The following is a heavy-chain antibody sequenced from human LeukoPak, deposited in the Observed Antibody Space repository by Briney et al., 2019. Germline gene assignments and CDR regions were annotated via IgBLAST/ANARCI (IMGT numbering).Heavy chain of an antibody. Sequence: SETLSLTCTVSGYSISSGFYWGWIRQPPGKMLEWIEMLYHSGNTYYNPSLKSRVAMSLDTSKNQFSLKLYSLTAADTAVYYCARFEGGYSYGDDAFDIWGQGTMVTVSS. CDR3: ARFEGGYSYGDDAFDI. J-gene: IGHJ3*02. CDR1: GYSISSGFY. V-gene: IGHV4-38-2*02. D-gene: IGHD5-18*01. CDR2: LYHSGNT.